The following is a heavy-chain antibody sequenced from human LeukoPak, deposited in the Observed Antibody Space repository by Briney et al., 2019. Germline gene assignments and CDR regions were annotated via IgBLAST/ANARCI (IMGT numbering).Heavy chain of an antibody. J-gene: IGHJ3*02. D-gene: IGHD1-26*01. V-gene: IGHV1-8*01. CDR1: GYTFTTYD. CDR3: ASHSGSYYDAFDI. Sequence: GASVKVSCKASGYTFTTYDINWVGQATGQGLEWMGWMNPNSDNTGYAQKFQGRVSMTRSTSISTVYMELSSLGSEDTAVYYCASHSGSYYDAFDIWGQGTMVTVSS. CDR2: MNPNSDNT.